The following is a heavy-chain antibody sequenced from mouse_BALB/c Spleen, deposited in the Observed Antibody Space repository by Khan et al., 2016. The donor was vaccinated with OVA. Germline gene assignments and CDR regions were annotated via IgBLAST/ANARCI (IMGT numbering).Heavy chain of an antibody. V-gene: IGHV2-6-4*01. CDR2: IWGGGGT. J-gene: IGHJ4*01. Sequence: VQLKESGPGLVAPSQSLSITCTVSGFSLSRYNIHWVRQPPGKGLEWLGMIWGGGGTDYNSTLKSRLSISKDNSKSQVFLKMNSLQTDDSAMYYCARAYYRYDSYYAMDYWGQGTSATVSS. CDR3: ARAYYRYDSYYAMDY. D-gene: IGHD2-14*01. CDR1: GFSLSRYN.